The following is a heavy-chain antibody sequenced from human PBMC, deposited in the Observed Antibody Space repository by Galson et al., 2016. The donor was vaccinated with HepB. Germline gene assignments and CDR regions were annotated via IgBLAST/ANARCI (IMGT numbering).Heavy chain of an antibody. V-gene: IGHV6-1*01. Sequence: CAISGDSVSSNSAGWNWIRRSPSRGLEWLGRTYYRSNWHNDYAESVISRITINPDTSKNQFSLQLNSVTPEDTAVYYCARSYLLGRGFGWWGQGTLVTVSS. CDR2: TYYRSNWHN. J-gene: IGHJ4*02. D-gene: IGHD7-27*01. CDR3: ARSYLLGRGFGW. CDR1: GDSVSSNSAG.